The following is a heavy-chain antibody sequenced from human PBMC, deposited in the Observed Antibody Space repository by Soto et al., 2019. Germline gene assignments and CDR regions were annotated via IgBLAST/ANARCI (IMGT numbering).Heavy chain of an antibody. CDR3: ARVIVGSHYYYYGMDV. CDR2: IYPGDSDT. V-gene: IGHV5-51*01. J-gene: IGHJ6*02. D-gene: IGHD3-22*01. Sequence: GESLKISCMGSGYKVSTWHNFTSYWIAWVRQMPGEGLEWMGIIYPGDSDTRYSPSFEGQVTMSVDKSINTAYLKWSSLKASDTAIYYCARVIVGSHYYYYGMDVWGQGTMVTVSS. CDR1: GYKVSTWHNFTSYW.